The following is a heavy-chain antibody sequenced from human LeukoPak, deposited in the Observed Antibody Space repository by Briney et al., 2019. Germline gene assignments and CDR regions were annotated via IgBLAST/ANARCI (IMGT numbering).Heavy chain of an antibody. CDR2: IIPIFGTA. CDR3: ARELPNNVHWFDP. J-gene: IGHJ5*02. D-gene: IGHD1-14*01. CDR1: GGTFSSYA. Sequence: GSSVKVSCKASGGTFSSYAISWVRQAPGQGLEWMGGIIPIFGTANYAQKFQGRVTITADESTNTAYMELSSLRSEDTAVYYCARELPNNVHWFDPWGQGTLVTVSS. V-gene: IGHV1-69*01.